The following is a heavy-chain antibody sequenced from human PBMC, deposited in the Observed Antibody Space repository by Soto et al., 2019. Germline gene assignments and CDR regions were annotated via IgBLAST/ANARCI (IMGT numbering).Heavy chain of an antibody. V-gene: IGHV1-3*01. J-gene: IGHJ4*02. Sequence: ASVKVSCKASGYTFTSYAMHWVRQAPGQRLEWMGWINAGNGNTKYSQKFQGRVTITRDTSASTAYMELSSLRSEDTAVYYCAKVQPQLRYFDWLPRRYFDYWGQGTLVTVSS. D-gene: IGHD3-9*01. CDR3: AKVQPQLRYFDWLPRRYFDY. CDR2: INAGNGNT. CDR1: GYTFTSYA.